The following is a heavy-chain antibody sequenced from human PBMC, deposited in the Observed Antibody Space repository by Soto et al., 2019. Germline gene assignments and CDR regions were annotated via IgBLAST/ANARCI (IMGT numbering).Heavy chain of an antibody. V-gene: IGHV4-39*02. J-gene: IGHJ4*02. CDR2: IYYSGST. CDR3: ASRFNGSGYDYYFDY. Sequence: QLQLQESGPGLVKPSETLSLTCTVSGGSISSSSYYWGWIRQPPGKGLEWIGSIYYSGSTYYNPHLKSRVNISVDTSTNHSSMKLSSVTAEDTAVYYCASRFNGSGYDYYFDYWGQGTLVTVSS. D-gene: IGHD5-12*01. CDR1: GGSISSSSYY.